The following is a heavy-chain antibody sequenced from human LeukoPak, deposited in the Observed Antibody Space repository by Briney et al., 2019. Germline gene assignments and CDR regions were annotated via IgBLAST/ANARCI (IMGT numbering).Heavy chain of an antibody. V-gene: IGHV3-30*02. D-gene: IGHD2-15*01. CDR2: IRYDGGNK. CDR3: AKDPVVVAARYYFDY. CDR1: GFTFSSYG. Sequence: GGSLRLSCAASGFTFSSYGMHWVRQAPGKGLEWVAFIRYDGGNKYYADSVKGRFTISRDNSKNTLYLQMNSLRAEDTAVYYCAKDPVVVAARYYFDYWGQGTLVTVSS. J-gene: IGHJ4*02.